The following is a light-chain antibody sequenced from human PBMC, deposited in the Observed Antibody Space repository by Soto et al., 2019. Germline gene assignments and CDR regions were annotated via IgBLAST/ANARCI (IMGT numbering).Light chain of an antibody. CDR3: QVWDTSSDQGV. CDR1: NIGSQS. CDR2: FDS. V-gene: IGLV3-21*04. Sequence: SSELTQPPSVSVAPGKTATITCGGNNIGSQSVHWYQQKPGQAPVLVIYFDSDRPSGIPERFSGSNSGNTATLTISRVEAGDEADYYCQVWDTSSDQGVFGTGTKLTVL. J-gene: IGLJ1*01.